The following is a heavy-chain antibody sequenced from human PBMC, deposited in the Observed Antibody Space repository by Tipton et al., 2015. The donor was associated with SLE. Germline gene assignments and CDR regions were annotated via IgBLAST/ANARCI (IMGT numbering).Heavy chain of an antibody. V-gene: IGHV4-39*07. D-gene: IGHD1-26*01. J-gene: IGHJ4*02. CDR3: AREADSGSYRPIDY. CDR1: GGSISSSSYY. CDR2: IYYSGST. Sequence: LSLTCTVSGGSISSSSYYWGWIRQPPGKGLEWIGSIYYSGSTYYNPSLKSRVTISVDTSKNQFSPKLSSVTAADTAVYYCAREADSGSYRPIDYWGQGTLVTVSS.